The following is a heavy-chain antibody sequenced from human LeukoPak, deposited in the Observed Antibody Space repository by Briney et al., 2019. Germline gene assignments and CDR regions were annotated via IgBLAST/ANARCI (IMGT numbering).Heavy chain of an antibody. D-gene: IGHD2-15*01. J-gene: IGHJ4*02. CDR3: ARAYCSGGSCYSATDY. V-gene: IGHV1-2*04. CDR2: INPNSGGT. CDR1: GYTFTGYY. Sequence: ASVKVSCEASGYTFTGYYMHWVRQAPGQGLEWMGWINPNSGGTNYAQKFQGWVTMTRDTSISTAYMELNRLRSDDTAVYYCARAYCSGGSCYSATDYWGQGTLVTVSS.